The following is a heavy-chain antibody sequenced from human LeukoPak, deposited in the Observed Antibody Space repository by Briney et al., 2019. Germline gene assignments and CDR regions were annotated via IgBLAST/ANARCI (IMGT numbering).Heavy chain of an antibody. CDR3: ARAEDLGANEPYYFDY. D-gene: IGHD1-26*01. V-gene: IGHV4-4*02. CDR2: IYHSGST. CDR1: GGSISSSNW. Sequence: SETLFLTCAVSGGSISSSNWWSWVRQPPGKGLEWIGEIYHSGSTNYNPSLKSRVTISVDKSKNQFSLKLSSVTAADTAVYYCARAEDLGANEPYYFDYWGQGTLVTVSS. J-gene: IGHJ4*02.